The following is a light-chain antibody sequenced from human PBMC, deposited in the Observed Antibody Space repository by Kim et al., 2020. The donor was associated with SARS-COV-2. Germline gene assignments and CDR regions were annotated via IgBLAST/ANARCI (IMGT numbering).Light chain of an antibody. CDR3: LLYYGATLPRI. V-gene: IGLV7-43*01. CDR2: STS. Sequence: GPITLTCASRTGAVTGTHYTNWFQQKPGQPPRALIYSTSNRHSWTPARFSGSLLGGKAALTLSGVQPEDEATYYCLLYYGATLPRIFGGGTQLTVL. CDR1: TGAVTGTHY. J-gene: IGLJ2*01.